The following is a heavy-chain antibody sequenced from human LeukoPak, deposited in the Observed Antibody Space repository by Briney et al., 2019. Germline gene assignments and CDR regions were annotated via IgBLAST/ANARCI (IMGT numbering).Heavy chain of an antibody. CDR1: GFTFSSYA. V-gene: IGHV3-30-3*01. Sequence: SGRSLRLSCAASGFTFSSYAMHWVRQAPGKGLEWVAVISYDGSNKYYADSVKGRFTISRDNSKNTLYLQMNSLRAEDTAVYYCARDLAARPGGYDYWGQGTLVTVSS. CDR3: ARDLAARPGGYDY. J-gene: IGHJ4*02. CDR2: ISYDGSNK. D-gene: IGHD6-6*01.